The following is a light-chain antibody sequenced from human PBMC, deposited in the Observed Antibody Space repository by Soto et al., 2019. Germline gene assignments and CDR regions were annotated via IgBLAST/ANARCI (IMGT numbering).Light chain of an antibody. CDR2: DAS. Sequence: DIQMTQSPPSLSAFVGDRFTITCRASQGINTWIAWYQQKPEKAPTSLIYDASSLESGVPSRFSGSGSGTDFTLTISSLQPEDVATYYCQQYSTYPLTFGGGTKV. V-gene: IGKV1D-16*01. J-gene: IGKJ4*01. CDR3: QQYSTYPLT. CDR1: QGINTW.